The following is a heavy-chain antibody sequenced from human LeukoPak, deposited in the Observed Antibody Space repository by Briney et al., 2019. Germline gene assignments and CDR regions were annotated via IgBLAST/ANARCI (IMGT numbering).Heavy chain of an antibody. Sequence: SRTLSLTCAISGDSVSSNSAAWNCIRQSPARGLEWLGRTYYRSKWYNDYAVSVKSRITINPDTSKNQFSLQLNSVTPEDTAVYYCARGREQWLAQGGYYYYGMDVWGQGTTVTVSS. D-gene: IGHD6-19*01. CDR3: ARGREQWLAQGGYYYYGMDV. CDR1: GDSVSSNSAA. J-gene: IGHJ6*02. V-gene: IGHV6-1*01. CDR2: TYYRSKWYN.